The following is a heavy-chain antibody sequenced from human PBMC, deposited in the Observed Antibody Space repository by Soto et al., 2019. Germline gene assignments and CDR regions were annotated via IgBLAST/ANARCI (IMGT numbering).Heavy chain of an antibody. J-gene: IGHJ6*01. D-gene: IGHD2-15*01. Sequence: SETLYLTCAFHCGSFGGYSWWWIVQPPRKGLEGIGEINHSGSTNYNPSFKSRVIISVDTSKIQFSLKLSSVTAADTAVYYCARGTHCSGGSCYG. CDR3: ARGTHCSGGSCYG. CDR2: INHSGST. V-gene: IGHV4-34*01. CDR1: CGSFGGYS.